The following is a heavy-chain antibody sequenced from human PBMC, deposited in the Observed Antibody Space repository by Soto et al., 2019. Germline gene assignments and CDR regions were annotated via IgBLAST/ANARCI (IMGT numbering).Heavy chain of an antibody. CDR1: GYSISSGCY. Sequence: PSDTLSLTCTVSGYSISSGCYWGWIRQPPGKRLEWIGSMYPTGNTYYNPSLKSRVTMSVDTSNNEFSLKLTSVTAADTAVYHCVRDLNYGLYYFDYWGQGTLVTVSS. CDR3: VRDLNYGLYYFDY. J-gene: IGHJ4*02. D-gene: IGHD3-10*01. V-gene: IGHV4-38-2*02. CDR2: MYPTGNT.